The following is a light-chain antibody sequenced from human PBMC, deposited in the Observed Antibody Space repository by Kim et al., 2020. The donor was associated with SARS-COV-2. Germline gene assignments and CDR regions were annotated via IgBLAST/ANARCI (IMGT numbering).Light chain of an antibody. CDR1: RGRVASNY. CDR3: QSYDSSTHWV. Sequence: TRPSTGSRGRVASNYVAWYPKRPGSAPTTLIYEAIQKPTGVPARLSGSIDSCSNSASLTTSGLKTEDEADYYCQSYDSSTHWVFAGGTQLTVL. V-gene: IGLV6-57*02. CDR2: EAI. J-gene: IGLJ3*02.